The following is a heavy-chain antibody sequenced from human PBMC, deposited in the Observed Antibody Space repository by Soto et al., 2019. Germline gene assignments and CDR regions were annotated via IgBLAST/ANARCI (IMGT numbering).Heavy chain of an antibody. J-gene: IGHJ4*01. D-gene: IGHD2-15*01. V-gene: IGHV3-30-3*01. CDR3: TRDRFPFTWLQLQDFEN. Sequence: GSLRLSGVASGXTFSNYSIHWVRQDPGKGLEWVAVISYDGNNRYYADFAKGRFTVSRDNSKNTLFVELSSLRHADTAFYFCTRDRFPFTWLQLQDFENWGHGTLGTVSS. CDR2: ISYDGNNR. CDR1: GXTFSNYS.